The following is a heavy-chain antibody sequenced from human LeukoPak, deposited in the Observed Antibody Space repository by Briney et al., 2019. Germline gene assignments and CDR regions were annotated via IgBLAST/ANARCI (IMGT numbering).Heavy chain of an antibody. D-gene: IGHD6-13*01. CDR3: ARLSKQLTAGNPFDI. CDR2: IYYSGNT. CDR1: GGSISGYY. J-gene: IGHJ3*02. V-gene: IGHV4-59*08. Sequence: SETLSLTCTVSGGSISGYYWTWIRQPPGKGLEWTGYIYYSGNTNYNPSLKSRVTVSVDTSKNQFSLTLRSVTAADTARYYCARLSKQLTAGNPFDIWGQGTMVTVSS.